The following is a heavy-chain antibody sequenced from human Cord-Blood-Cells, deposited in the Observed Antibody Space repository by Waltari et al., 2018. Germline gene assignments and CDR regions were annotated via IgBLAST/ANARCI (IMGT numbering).Heavy chain of an antibody. CDR1: GFTFSSYG. CDR2: ISYDGRNK. Sequence: QVQLVESGGGVVQPGRSLRLSCAASGFTFSSYGMHWVRQAPGKGLEWVAVISYDGRNKYYAESVKGRFTISRDNSKNTLYLQMTSLRAEDTAVYYCAKDYDFWSGYYTMGGVIVDYWGQGTLVTVSS. D-gene: IGHD3-3*01. CDR3: AKDYDFWSGYYTMGGVIVDY. V-gene: IGHV3-30*18. J-gene: IGHJ4*02.